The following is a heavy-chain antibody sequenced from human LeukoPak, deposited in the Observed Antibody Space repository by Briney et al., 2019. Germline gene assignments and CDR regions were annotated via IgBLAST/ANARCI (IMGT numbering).Heavy chain of an antibody. Sequence: GGSLRLSCAASGFTFSSYGMSWVRQAPGKGLEWVSAISGSGGSTYYADSVKGRFTISRDNSKNTLYLQMNSLRAEDTAVYYCAEDQYYDPDAFDIWGQGTMVTVSS. J-gene: IGHJ3*02. CDR3: AEDQYYDPDAFDI. V-gene: IGHV3-23*01. CDR1: GFTFSSYG. D-gene: IGHD3-22*01. CDR2: ISGSGGST.